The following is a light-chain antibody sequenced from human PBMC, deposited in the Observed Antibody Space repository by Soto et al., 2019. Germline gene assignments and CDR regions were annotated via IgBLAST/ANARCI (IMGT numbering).Light chain of an antibody. CDR1: QSVGTY. Sequence: DIQMTQSPSSLSASVGDRVTITCRASQSVGTYLSWYQQKEGKAPKLLINVASTLQSGVPSRFSGSGSGTDFTLAINSVQPEDFGIYYCQQSHSSPRTFGQGTTV. J-gene: IGKJ1*01. CDR2: VAS. V-gene: IGKV1-39*01. CDR3: QQSHSSPRT.